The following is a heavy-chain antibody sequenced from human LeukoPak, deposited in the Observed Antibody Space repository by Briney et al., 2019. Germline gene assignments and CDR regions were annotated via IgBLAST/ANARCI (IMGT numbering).Heavy chain of an antibody. Sequence: ASVKVSCKASGYTFTSYGISWVRQAPGQGLEWMGWISAYNGNTNYAQRLQGRVTMTTDTSTSTAYMELRSLRSDDTAVYYCARDRGVYYGSGSYPNPFDYGGQEPLVTVSS. CDR1: GYTFTSYG. CDR2: ISAYNGNT. J-gene: IGHJ4*02. D-gene: IGHD3-10*01. CDR3: ARDRGVYYGSGSYPNPFDY. V-gene: IGHV1-18*01.